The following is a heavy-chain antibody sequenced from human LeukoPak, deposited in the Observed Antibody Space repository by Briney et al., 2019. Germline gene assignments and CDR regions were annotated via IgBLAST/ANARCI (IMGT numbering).Heavy chain of an antibody. V-gene: IGHV3-7*05. Sequence: GGSLRLSCAASGFTFSNYWMSWVRQAPGKGLECVANKQQDGGQKYYVDSVKGRFTISRDNAKNSLYLQIHSLRAEDTAVYYCARDIRGWVDYWGQGTLVTVSS. CDR2: KQQDGGQK. J-gene: IGHJ4*02. CDR3: ARDIRGWVDY. CDR1: GFTFSNYW. D-gene: IGHD1-26*01.